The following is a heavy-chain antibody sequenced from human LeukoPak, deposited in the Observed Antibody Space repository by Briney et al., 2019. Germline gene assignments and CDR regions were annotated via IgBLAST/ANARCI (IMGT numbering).Heavy chain of an antibody. CDR1: GFTFSSYA. J-gene: IGHJ4*02. CDR3: ARGKVPGEHGADY. D-gene: IGHD3-10*01. Sequence: GGSLRLSCAASGFTFSSYAMSWVRQAPGKGLEWVSYSSSSSSTIYYADSVKGRFTISRNNAKNSLYLQMNSPRAEDTAVYYCARGKVPGEHGADYWXQGTLVTVSS. V-gene: IGHV3-48*04. CDR2: SSSSSSTI.